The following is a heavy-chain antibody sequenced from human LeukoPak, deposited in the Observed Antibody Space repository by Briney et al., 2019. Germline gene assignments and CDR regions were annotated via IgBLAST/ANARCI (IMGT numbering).Heavy chain of an antibody. D-gene: IGHD6-19*01. CDR1: GGSISSYY. V-gene: IGHV4-59*01. CDR2: IYYSGST. Sequence: SETLSLTCTVSGGSISSYYWSWIRQPPGKGLEWIGYIYYSGSTNYNPSLKRRVTISVDTSKNQLSLKLCSVTAADTAVYYCARAVAGTGYYYYYGMDVWGQGTTVTVSS. J-gene: IGHJ6*02. CDR3: ARAVAGTGYYYYYGMDV.